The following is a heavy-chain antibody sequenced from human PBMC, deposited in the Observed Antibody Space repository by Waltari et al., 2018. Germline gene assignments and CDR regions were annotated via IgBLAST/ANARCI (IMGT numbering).Heavy chain of an antibody. J-gene: IGHJ4*02. V-gene: IGHV3-53*01. CDR1: GFTVSNNY. CDR2: IYSGGTT. Sequence: EVQLVESGGGLMQPGGSLSLSCAASGFTVSNNYMSWVRQAPGKGRGWVSVIYSGGTTHYADSVKGRFTISRDNSKNTLYLQMNSLRAEDTAVYYCARGAPRDWGQGTLVTVSS. CDR3: ARGAPRD.